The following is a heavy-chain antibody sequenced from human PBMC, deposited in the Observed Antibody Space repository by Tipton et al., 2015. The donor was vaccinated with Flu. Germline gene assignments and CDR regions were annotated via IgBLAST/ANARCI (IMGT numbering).Heavy chain of an antibody. CDR1: GASIYCDSY. CDR3: ARRANGNYVSDPKTWFDP. J-gene: IGHJ5*02. D-gene: IGHD4-17*01. V-gene: IGHV4-38-2*02. CDR2: IFHTGRT. Sequence: LRLSCTLSGASIYCDSYWARLRQPPGKGLEWLGHIFHTGRTSHNPSLKGRVTLSVDRSKNQFSLKVISVTAAAPAVYYCARRANGNYVSDPKTWFDPWGQGTLVPGS.